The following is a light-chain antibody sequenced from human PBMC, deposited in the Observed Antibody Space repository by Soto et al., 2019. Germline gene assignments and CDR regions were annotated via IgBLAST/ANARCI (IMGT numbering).Light chain of an antibody. CDR1: QNIDMY. J-gene: IGKJ1*01. Sequence: DIHMTQSPSSLSASVGDTVTITCRASQNIDMYLNWYQQQPGKAPRVLISGASNLQTGVPSRFSGSGSGTDFPLTINSLQPEDFASYFCQHTFNSPPWTFGQGTKVDVK. V-gene: IGKV1-39*01. CDR3: QHTFNSPPWT. CDR2: GAS.